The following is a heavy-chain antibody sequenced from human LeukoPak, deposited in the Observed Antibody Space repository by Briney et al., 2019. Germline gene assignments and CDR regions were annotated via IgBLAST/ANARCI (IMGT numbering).Heavy chain of an antibody. J-gene: IGHJ4*02. V-gene: IGHV3-48*03. CDR3: ARDHAMVRGGFDY. CDR1: GFTFSSYE. D-gene: IGHD3-10*01. CDR2: ISSSGSTI. Sequence: AGGSLRLSCAASGFTFSSYEMNWVRQAPGKGLEWVSYISSSGSTIYYADSVKGRFTISRDNAKNSLYLQMNSLRAEDTAVYYCARDHAMVRGGFDYWGQGTLVTVSS.